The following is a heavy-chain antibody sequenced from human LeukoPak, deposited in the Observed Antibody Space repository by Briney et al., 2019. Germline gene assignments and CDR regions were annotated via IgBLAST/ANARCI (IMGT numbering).Heavy chain of an antibody. CDR3: ARSIAVARGYFDY. Sequence: PGGSLRLSCAASGFAFSSSSMNWVRQAPGKGLEWVSYISSDSNTIYYADSVKGRSTISRDNAKNSLYLQMNSLRAEDTAVYYCARSIAVARGYFDYWGQGTLVTVSS. J-gene: IGHJ4*02. CDR2: ISSDSNTI. CDR1: GFAFSSSS. V-gene: IGHV3-48*04. D-gene: IGHD6-19*01.